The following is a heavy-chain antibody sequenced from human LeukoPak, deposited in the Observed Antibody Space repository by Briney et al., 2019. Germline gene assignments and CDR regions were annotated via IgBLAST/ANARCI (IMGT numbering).Heavy chain of an antibody. CDR1: GWTFSVYY. Sequence: KASETLSLTCAAYGWTFSVYYWSWIRQPPGKGLGWIAEINHSGSTNYNPSLKSRVTTSVNTTTNQFSLKQSYVTAADKAVYYCGRSPRRYINSWYRMYSFDYWCQRTLVTVSS. V-gene: IGHV4-34*01. J-gene: IGHJ4*02. CDR2: INHSGST. CDR3: GRSPRRYINSWYRMYSFDY. D-gene: IGHD6-13*01.